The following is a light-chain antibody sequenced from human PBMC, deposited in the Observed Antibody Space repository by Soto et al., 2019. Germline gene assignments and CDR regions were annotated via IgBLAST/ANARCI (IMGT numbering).Light chain of an antibody. CDR3: QQYGSSLTWT. CDR1: QSVSNNY. V-gene: IGKV3-20*01. CDR2: GAS. J-gene: IGKJ1*01. Sequence: EIVMTQSPVTLSVSPGERATLSCRASQSVSNNYLAWYQQKPGQAPRLLIYGASSRATGIPDRFSGSGSGTDFTLTISRLEPEDFAVYYCQQYGSSLTWTFGQGTKVDIK.